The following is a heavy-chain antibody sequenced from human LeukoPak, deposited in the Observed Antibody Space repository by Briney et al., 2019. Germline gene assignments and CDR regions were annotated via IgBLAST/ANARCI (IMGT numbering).Heavy chain of an antibody. D-gene: IGHD1-7*01. V-gene: IGHV3-30*14. CDR2: VPYDGTNN. CDR3: ARDSVWQLDLTPYDAFDI. J-gene: IGHJ3*02. CDR1: GLTFSRYS. Sequence: GRSLRLSCAASGLTFSRYSMHWVRQAPGKGLEWVAVVPYDGTNNYYSDSVKGRFTVSRDNSKNTLYLQLNYLRTEDTAVYYCARDSVWQLDLTPYDAFDIWGQGTMVTASS.